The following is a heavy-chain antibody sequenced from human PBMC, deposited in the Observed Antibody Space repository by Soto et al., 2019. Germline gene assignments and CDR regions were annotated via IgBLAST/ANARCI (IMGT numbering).Heavy chain of an antibody. J-gene: IGHJ6*02. V-gene: IGHV4-31*03. Sequence: SETLSLTCTVSGGSIRGGGYYWSWVRQNPRKGLEWIGNIYYSGNTYYHPSLKSRLTISVDTSKNQFSLNLSSVTAADTAVYDCARDRRPATAGTARHYFGLDVWGQGTTVTVAS. CDR2: IYYSGNT. CDR3: ARDRRPATAGTARHYFGLDV. D-gene: IGHD6-25*01. CDR1: GGSIRGGGYY.